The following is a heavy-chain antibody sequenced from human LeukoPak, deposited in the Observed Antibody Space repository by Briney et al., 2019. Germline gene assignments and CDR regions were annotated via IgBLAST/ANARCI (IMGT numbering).Heavy chain of an antibody. CDR2: ISYDGSNK. V-gene: IGHV3-30-3*01. J-gene: IGHJ4*01. CDR1: GFTFSSYA. D-gene: IGHD4-17*01. Sequence: GGSLRLSCAASGFTFSSYAMHWVRQAPGKGLEWVAVISYDGSNKYYADSVKGRFTISRDNSKNTLYLQMNSLRAEDTAVYYCVKDRYGDLENWGQGTLVTVSS. CDR3: VKDRYGDLEN.